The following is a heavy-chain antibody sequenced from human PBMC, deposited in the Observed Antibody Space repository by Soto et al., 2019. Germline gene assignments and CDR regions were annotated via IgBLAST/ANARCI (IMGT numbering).Heavy chain of an antibody. V-gene: IGHV1-18*01. CDR1: CYSFLKYG. CDR3: AREASVLIPAAQPSRFDS. D-gene: IGHD2-2*01. Sequence: ASVQVSCKGFCYSFLKYGINCVRQSPGQGLEWVGWISPYSGYTHSAQKFHGRLTLTTDTAASTAYMELRILRSADTALYYCAREASVLIPAAQPSRFDSWGQGTLVTVSS. J-gene: IGHJ4*02. CDR2: ISPYSGYT.